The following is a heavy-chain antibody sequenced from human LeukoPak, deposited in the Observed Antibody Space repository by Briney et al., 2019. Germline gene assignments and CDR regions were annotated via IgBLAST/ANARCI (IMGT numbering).Heavy chain of an antibody. CDR2: INAGNGNT. CDR1: GYTFTNYA. J-gene: IGHJ4*02. CDR3: AGHYGSGNLVDY. Sequence: GASVKVSCKASGYTFTNYAMHWVRQAPGQRLEWMGWINAGNGNTKYSQKFQGRVTITRDTSASTAYMELSSLRSEDTAVYFCAGHYGSGNLVDYWGQGTLVTVSS. V-gene: IGHV1-3*01. D-gene: IGHD3-10*01.